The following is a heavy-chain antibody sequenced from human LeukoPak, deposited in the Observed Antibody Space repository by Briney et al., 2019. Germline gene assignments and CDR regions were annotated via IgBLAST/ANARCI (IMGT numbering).Heavy chain of an antibody. D-gene: IGHD4-11*01. CDR2: ISAYNGDT. V-gene: IGHV1-18*01. Sequence: GASVKVSCKASGFIFTSYGISWVRQAPGQGLEWLGWISAYNGDTKYAQKVQGRVTMTTDTSTSTAYMDLRSLRSDDTAVYYCARIADYSLNWYFDLWGRGTLVTVSS. J-gene: IGHJ2*01. CDR1: GFIFTSYG. CDR3: ARIADYSLNWYFDL.